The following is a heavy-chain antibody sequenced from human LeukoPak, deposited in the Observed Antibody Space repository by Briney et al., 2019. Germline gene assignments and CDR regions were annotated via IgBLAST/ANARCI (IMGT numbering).Heavy chain of an antibody. Sequence: SETLSLTCTVSGGSISSYYWSWIRQPPGKGLEWIGYIYYSGSTNYNPSLKSRVTISVDTSKNQFSLKLSSVTAADTAVYYCAREGEVTGWFDPWGQGTLVTVSS. D-gene: IGHD1-20*01. V-gene: IGHV4-59*01. CDR2: IYYSGST. J-gene: IGHJ5*02. CDR1: GGSISSYY. CDR3: AREGEVTGWFDP.